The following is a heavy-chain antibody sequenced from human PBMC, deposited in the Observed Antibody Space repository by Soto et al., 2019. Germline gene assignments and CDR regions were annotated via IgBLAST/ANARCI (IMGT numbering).Heavy chain of an antibody. CDR3: ARVWWWELLSGAFDI. Sequence: QVQLVQSGAEVKKPGSSVKVSCKASGGTFSSYAISWVRQAPGQGLEWMGGIIPIFGRANYAQKFQGRVTITADESTSTAYMERSSLRSEDTAVYYCARVWWWELLSGAFDIWGQGTMVTVSS. J-gene: IGHJ3*02. V-gene: IGHV1-69*01. D-gene: IGHD1-26*01. CDR2: IIPIFGRA. CDR1: GGTFSSYA.